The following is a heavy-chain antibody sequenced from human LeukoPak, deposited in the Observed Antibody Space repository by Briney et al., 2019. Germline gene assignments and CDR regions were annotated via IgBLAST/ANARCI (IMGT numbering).Heavy chain of an antibody. V-gene: IGHV3-66*01. CDR3: ARDFDSSGYWGI. J-gene: IGHJ4*02. CDR2: IYSGGST. D-gene: IGHD3-22*01. Sequence: GGSLRLSCAASGFAVSSNYMSWVRQAPGKGLEWVSVIYSGGSTYYADSVKGRFTISRDNSKNTLYLQMNSLRAEDTAVYYCARDFDSSGYWGIWGQGTLVTVSS. CDR1: GFAVSSNY.